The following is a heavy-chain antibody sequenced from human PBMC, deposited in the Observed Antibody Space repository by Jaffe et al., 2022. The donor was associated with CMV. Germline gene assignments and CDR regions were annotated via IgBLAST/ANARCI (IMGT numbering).Heavy chain of an antibody. J-gene: IGHJ6*03. D-gene: IGHD2-2*01. V-gene: IGHV5-51*01. CDR2: IYPGDSDT. CDR3: ARGYCSSTSCPEPYYYYYYYMDV. Sequence: EVQLVQSGAEVKKPGESLKISCKGSGYSFTSYWIGWVRQMPGKGLEWMGIIYPGDSDTRYSPSFQGQVTISADKSISTAYLQWSSLKASDTAMYYCARGYCSSTSCPEPYYYYYYYMDVWGKGTTVTVSS. CDR1: GYSFTSYW.